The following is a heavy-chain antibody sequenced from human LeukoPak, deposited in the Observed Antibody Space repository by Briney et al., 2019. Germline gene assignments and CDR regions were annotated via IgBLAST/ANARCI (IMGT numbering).Heavy chain of an antibody. CDR2: INHSGST. V-gene: IGHV4-34*01. J-gene: IGHJ4*02. Sequence: PSETLSLTCAVYGGSFSGYHFSWIRQPPGKGLEWMGEINHSGSTNYNPSLKSRVTISVDTSKNQFSLKRSSVAAADAAVYYCARGVWAGSATWSDYWGQGTLVTVSS. D-gene: IGHD2-15*01. CDR3: ARGVWAGSATWSDY. CDR1: GGSFSGYH.